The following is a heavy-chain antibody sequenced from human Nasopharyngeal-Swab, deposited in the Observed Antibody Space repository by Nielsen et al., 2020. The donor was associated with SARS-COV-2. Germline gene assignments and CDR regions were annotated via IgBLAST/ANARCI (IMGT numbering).Heavy chain of an antibody. Sequence: GESLKISCAASGFTFSISAMSWVRQAPGKGLEWVAAISGSGDISGSGGSTYYADSVKGRFTISRDNSKNTLFLEMDSLRAEDTAVYYCARGSSVHAFDVWGQGTEVTVSS. V-gene: IGHV3-23*01. J-gene: IGHJ3*01. CDR3: ARGSSVHAFDV. CDR1: GFTFSISA. CDR2: ISGSGDISGSGGST. D-gene: IGHD3-10*01.